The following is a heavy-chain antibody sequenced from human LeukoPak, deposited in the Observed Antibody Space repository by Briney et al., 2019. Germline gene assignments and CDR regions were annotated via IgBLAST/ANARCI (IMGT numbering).Heavy chain of an antibody. Sequence: GGSLSLFCAASGLLLSYYGMHWVRRARGKGLVGVAVIWKNGNNKYAVSVRGRFTIPRDDSKNPLYLQMASLRAEDTAVYYCARDSVGVPTHLDYWGQGPLVTVSS. J-gene: IGHJ4*02. V-gene: IGHV3-33*01. CDR3: ARDSVGVPTHLDY. D-gene: IGHD1-26*01. CDR2: IWKNGNNK. CDR1: GLLLSYYG.